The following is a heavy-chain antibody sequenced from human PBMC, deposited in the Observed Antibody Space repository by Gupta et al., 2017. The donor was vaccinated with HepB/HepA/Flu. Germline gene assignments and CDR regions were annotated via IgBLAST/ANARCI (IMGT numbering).Heavy chain of an antibody. V-gene: IGHV4-39*01. CDR3: ARQRVRIIGSHLDY. CDR2: T. D-gene: IGHD1-26*01. Sequence: TYYNPSLKSRVTISVDTSKNQFSLKLSSVTAADTAVYYCARQRVRIIGSHLDYWGQGTLVTVSS. J-gene: IGHJ4*02.